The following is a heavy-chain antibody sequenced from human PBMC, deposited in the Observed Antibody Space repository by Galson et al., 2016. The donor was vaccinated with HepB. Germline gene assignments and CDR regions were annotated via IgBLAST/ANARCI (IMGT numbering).Heavy chain of an antibody. Sequence: SLRLSCAASGFSISIYSMNWVRQAPGKGLEWVSAIRGSGTGSSYKDSVKGRVTISRDNSKNTLYLQMNSLRAEDAAVNYCAKVSLVGDNIGWGGSIDNGGRGTMVTVSS. CDR2: IRGSGTGS. CDR1: GFSISIYS. J-gene: IGHJ3*02. CDR3: AKVSLVGDNIGWGGSIDN. D-gene: IGHD6-19*01. V-gene: IGHV3-23*01.